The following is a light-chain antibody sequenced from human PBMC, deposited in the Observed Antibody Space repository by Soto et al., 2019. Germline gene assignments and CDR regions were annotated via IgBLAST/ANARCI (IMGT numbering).Light chain of an antibody. V-gene: IGKV1-9*01. CDR3: QQLNSYPLT. CDR2: AAS. CDR1: QGVITY. J-gene: IGKJ5*01. Sequence: IQLTQSPSSLSASVGDRVTISCRASQGVITYLVWYQQKQGKAPKLLISAASTLQNGVPSRFSGSGSGTDFTLTISSLQPEDFATYSCQQLNSYPLTVGQGTRLEIK.